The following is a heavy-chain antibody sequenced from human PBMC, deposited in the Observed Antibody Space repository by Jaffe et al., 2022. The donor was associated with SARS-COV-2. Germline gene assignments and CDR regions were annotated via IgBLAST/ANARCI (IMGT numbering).Heavy chain of an antibody. J-gene: IGHJ6*02. V-gene: IGHV3-48*02. D-gene: IGHD1-26*01. CDR1: GFTFSSYS. CDR2: ISSSSSTI. CDR3: ARDGHLSEGGATTITTYYYYYYGMDV. Sequence: EVQLVESGGGLVQPGGSLRLSCAASGFTFSSYSMNWVRQAPGKGLEWVSYISSSSSTIYYADSVKGRFTISRDNAKNSLYLQMNSLRDEDTAVYYCARDGHLSEGGATTITTYYYYYYGMDVWGQGTTVTVSS.